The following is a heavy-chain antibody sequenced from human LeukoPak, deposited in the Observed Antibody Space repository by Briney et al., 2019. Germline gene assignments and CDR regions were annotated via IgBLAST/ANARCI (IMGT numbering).Heavy chain of an antibody. J-gene: IGHJ4*02. D-gene: IGHD6-13*01. Sequence: GGSLRLSCAASGFTFSIYEMNWIRQAPGKGLECLAYIDGSGSTAYYVDSVKGRFTLSRDNTKNSLYLQMNSLRVEDTAVYYCARVSHSQQPLDYWGQGTLVTVSS. V-gene: IGHV3-48*03. CDR3: ARVSHSQQPLDY. CDR1: GFTFSIYE. CDR2: IDGSGSTA.